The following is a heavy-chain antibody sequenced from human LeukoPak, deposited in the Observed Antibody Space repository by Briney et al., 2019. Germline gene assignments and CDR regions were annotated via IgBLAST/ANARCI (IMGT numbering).Heavy chain of an antibody. J-gene: IGHJ4*02. D-gene: IGHD6-13*01. CDR3: ARGALGAAASY. CDR2: INGDGSST. V-gene: IGHV3-74*01. CDR1: GYTFSSYW. Sequence: GGSLRLSCAASGYTFSSYWMHWVRQAPGKGLVWVSRINGDGSSTDYADSVKGRFTISRDNAKNTLYLQMNSLRAEDTAVYYCARGALGAAASYWGQGTLVTVPS.